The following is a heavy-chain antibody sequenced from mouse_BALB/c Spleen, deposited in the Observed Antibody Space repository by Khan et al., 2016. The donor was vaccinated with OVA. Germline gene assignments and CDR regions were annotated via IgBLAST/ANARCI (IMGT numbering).Heavy chain of an antibody. CDR2: ISYDGNN. J-gene: IGHJ4*01. CDR3: ARAIHAMDY. CDR1: GYSITSGYY. V-gene: IGHV3-6*02. Sequence: EVQLQESGPGLVKPSQSLSLTCSVTGYSITSGYYWNWIRQFPGNKLEWMGYISYDGNNNYNPSLKNRISITRDTSKNQFFLKLNSVTTEDTSTYYCARAIHAMDYWGQGTSVTVSS.